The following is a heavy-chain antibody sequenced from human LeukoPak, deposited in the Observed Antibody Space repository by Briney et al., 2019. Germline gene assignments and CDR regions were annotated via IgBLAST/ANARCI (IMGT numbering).Heavy chain of an antibody. D-gene: IGHD1-26*01. CDR1: GGTFSIYA. V-gene: IGHV1-69*13. Sequence: SVKVSCKASGGTFSIYAISWVRQAPGQGLEWMGGIIPIFGTANYTQKFQGGVTITADESTSTAYMELSSLRSEDTAVYYCASRSGSYYYYYWGQGTLVTVSS. CDR2: IIPIFGTA. J-gene: IGHJ4*02. CDR3: ASRSGSYYYYY.